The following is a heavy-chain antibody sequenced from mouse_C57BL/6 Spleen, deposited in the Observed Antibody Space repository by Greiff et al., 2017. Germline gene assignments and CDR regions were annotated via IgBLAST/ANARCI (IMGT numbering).Heavy chain of an antibody. Sequence: EVHLVESGGGLVKPGASLKLSCAASGFTFSDYGMHWVRQAPEKGLEWVAYISSGSSTIYYADTVKGRFTISRDNAKNTLFLQMTRLRSEDTAMYSCARPILDWYFGVWGTGTTVTVSS. CDR2: ISSGSSTI. V-gene: IGHV5-17*01. CDR1: GFTFSDYG. J-gene: IGHJ1*03. D-gene: IGHD2-12*01. CDR3: ARPILDWYFGV.